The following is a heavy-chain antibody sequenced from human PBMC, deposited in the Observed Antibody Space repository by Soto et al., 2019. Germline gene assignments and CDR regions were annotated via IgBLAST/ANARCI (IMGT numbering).Heavy chain of an antibody. Sequence: LSLTCTVSGGSISSNDYYWSWIRQPPGKGLEWIGYIYYSGGTYYNPSLKRRVTISADTSKTQFSLKLTSVTAADTAVYYCARGRYNWNQGAFDIWGQGTVVTVSS. D-gene: IGHD1-20*01. V-gene: IGHV4-30-4*01. CDR2: IYYSGGT. J-gene: IGHJ3*02. CDR1: GGSISSNDYY. CDR3: ARGRYNWNQGAFDI.